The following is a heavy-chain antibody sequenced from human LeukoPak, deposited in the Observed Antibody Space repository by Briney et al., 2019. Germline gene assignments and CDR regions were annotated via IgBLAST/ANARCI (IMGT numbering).Heavy chain of an antibody. V-gene: IGHV3-21*01. CDR3: ARDAVVVVTATYYFDY. J-gene: IGHJ4*02. CDR1: GFTFSSYS. CDR2: ISSSSSYI. D-gene: IGHD2-21*02. Sequence: GGSLRLSCAASGFTFSSYSMNWVRQAPGKGLEWVSSISSSSSYIYYADSVKGRFTISRDNAKNSLYLQMNSLRAEDTAVYYCARDAVVVVTATYYFDYWGQGTLVTVSS.